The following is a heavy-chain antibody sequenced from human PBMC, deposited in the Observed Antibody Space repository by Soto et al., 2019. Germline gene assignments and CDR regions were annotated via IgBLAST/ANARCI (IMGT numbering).Heavy chain of an antibody. V-gene: IGHV5-10-1*01. CDR1: GYSFTSDW. Sequence: AGESLKISCKGSGYSFTSDWISWVRQMPGKGLEWMGRIDPSDSYTNYSPSFQGHVTISADKSISTAYLQWSSLKASDTAMYYCARHAGYSSGWYRTGHYYYGMDVWGQGTTVTVSS. CDR2: IDPSDSYT. CDR3: ARHAGYSSGWYRTGHYYYGMDV. D-gene: IGHD6-19*01. J-gene: IGHJ6*02.